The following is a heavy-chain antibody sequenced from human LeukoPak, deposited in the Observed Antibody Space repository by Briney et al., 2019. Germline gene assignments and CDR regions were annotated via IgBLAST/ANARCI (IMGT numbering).Heavy chain of an antibody. D-gene: IGHD4-17*01. J-gene: IGHJ4*02. CDR1: GDSVSSGSYY. CDR3: AREMGDYGDYHGFDY. V-gene: IGHV4-61*01. Sequence: SETLSLTCTVSGDSVSSGSYYWSWIRQPPGKGLEWIGYIYYSGSTNYNPSLKSRVTISVDTSKNQFSLKLSSVTAADTAVYYCAREMGDYGDYHGFDYWGQGTLVTVSS. CDR2: IYYSGST.